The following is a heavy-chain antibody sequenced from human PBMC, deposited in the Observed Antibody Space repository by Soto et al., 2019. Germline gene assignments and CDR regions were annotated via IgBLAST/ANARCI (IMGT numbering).Heavy chain of an antibody. Sequence: QVQLVQSGAEVKKPGSSVKVSCKASGGTLSTYTISWVRQAPGQGLEWMGRIIPILGITNYAQKFQGRVTMPATKPTRTATMGLGGWDSKNPAVNNWAGWKLAVRSDSSRTGGQATLFTSP. V-gene: IGHV1-69*02. J-gene: IGHJ4*02. D-gene: IGHD1-1*01. CDR2: IIPILGIT. CDR3: AGWKLAVRSDSSRT. CDR1: GGTLSTYT.